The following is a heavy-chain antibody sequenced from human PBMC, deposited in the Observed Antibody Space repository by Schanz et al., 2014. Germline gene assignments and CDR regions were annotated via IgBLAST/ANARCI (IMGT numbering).Heavy chain of an antibody. D-gene: IGHD6-6*01. CDR2: INSDGSNI. V-gene: IGHV3-74*01. Sequence: EVQLVESGGGFVKPGGSLRLSCAASGFTFSSYWMHWVRQVPGKGPEWVSRINSDGSNINYADSVQGRFTLSKDFSKDTLYLQLTSLRPEDTAVYYCARLATSKSRLGDAVDIWGQGTMVTVSS. CDR3: ARLATSKSRLGDAVDI. J-gene: IGHJ3*02. CDR1: GFTFSSYW.